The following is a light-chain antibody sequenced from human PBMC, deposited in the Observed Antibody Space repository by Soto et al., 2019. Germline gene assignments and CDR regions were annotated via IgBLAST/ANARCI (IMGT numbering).Light chain of an antibody. CDR2: GVS. J-gene: IGKJ5*01. CDR1: QNVNNN. Sequence: EIVMTQSPVTLSMSPGERAALSCRASQNVNNNLAGYQQKPGQAPRLLIYGVSARGTGVPARFSGSGSGTEFTFTISSLQSEDFAVYYCQQYSKWPPPFGRGTRLEIK. V-gene: IGKV3-15*01. CDR3: QQYSKWPPP.